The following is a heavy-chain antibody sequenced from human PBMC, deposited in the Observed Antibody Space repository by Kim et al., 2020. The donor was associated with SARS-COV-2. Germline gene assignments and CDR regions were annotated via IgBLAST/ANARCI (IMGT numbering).Heavy chain of an antibody. CDR2: ISGSGGST. D-gene: IGHD3-3*01. CDR3: AKDRRLYYDFWTGYDRPRDGMDV. J-gene: IGHJ6*02. CDR1: GFTFSSYA. V-gene: IGHV3-23*01. Sequence: LSLTCAASGFTFSSYAMSWVRQAPGKGLEWVSAISGSGGSTYYADSVKGRFTISRDNSKNTLYLQMSSLRAEDTAVYYCAKDRRLYYDFWTGYDRPRDGMDVWGQGTTVTVSS.